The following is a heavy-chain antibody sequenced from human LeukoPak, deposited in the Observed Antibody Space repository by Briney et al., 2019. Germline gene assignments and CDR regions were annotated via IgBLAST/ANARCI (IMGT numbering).Heavy chain of an antibody. J-gene: IGHJ5*02. CDR2: VNFSGSS. CDR3: AIGSRHMVFGANIRAPFHL. Sequence: KPSETLSLTCAVYGGSFSDYYWNWIRQPPGKGLERIGVVNFSGSSNYTPSLKSRVTISVDSSKTQFSLNLSSVTAAATAVYYCAIGSRHMVFGANIRAPFHLWGQGTLVTVS. D-gene: IGHD3/OR15-3a*01. CDR1: GGSFSDYY. V-gene: IGHV4-34*01.